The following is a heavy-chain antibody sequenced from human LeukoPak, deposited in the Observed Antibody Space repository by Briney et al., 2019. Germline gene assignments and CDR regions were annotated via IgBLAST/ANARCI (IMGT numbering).Heavy chain of an antibody. Sequence: GGSLRLSCAASGFTVSSNYMSWARQAPGKGLEWVSVIYSGGSTYYADSVKGRFTISRDNSKNTLYLQMNSLRAEDTAVYYCARDVLPYCSGGSCTIDYWGQGTLVTVSS. CDR2: IYSGGST. J-gene: IGHJ4*02. CDR3: ARDVLPYCSGGSCTIDY. V-gene: IGHV3-66*01. D-gene: IGHD2-15*01. CDR1: GFTVSSNY.